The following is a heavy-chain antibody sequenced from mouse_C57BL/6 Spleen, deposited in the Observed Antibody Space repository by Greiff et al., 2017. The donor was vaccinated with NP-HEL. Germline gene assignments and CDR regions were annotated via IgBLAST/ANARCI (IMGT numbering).Heavy chain of an antibody. CDR2: INPYNGGT. CDR1: GYTFTDYY. Sequence: EVKLMESGPVLVKPGASVKMSCKASGYTFTDYYMNWVKQSHGKSLEWIGVINPYNGGTSYNQKFKGKATLTVDKSSSTAYMELNSLTSEDSAVYYCADGYPNWFAYWGQGTLVTVSA. CDR3: ADGYPNWFAY. J-gene: IGHJ3*01. D-gene: IGHD2-3*01. V-gene: IGHV1-19*01.